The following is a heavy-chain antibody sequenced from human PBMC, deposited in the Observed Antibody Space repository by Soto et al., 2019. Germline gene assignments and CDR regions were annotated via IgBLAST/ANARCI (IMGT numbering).Heavy chain of an antibody. CDR2: ISYDGSNK. Sequence: GGSLRLSCAASGFTFSSYGMHWVRQAPGKGLEWVAVISYDGSNKYYADSVKGRFTISRDNSKNTLYLQMNSLRAEDTAVYYCAKERLRSHLNDYWGQGTLVTVSS. D-gene: IGHD4-17*01. J-gene: IGHJ4*02. V-gene: IGHV3-30*18. CDR1: GFTFSSYG. CDR3: AKERLRSHLNDY.